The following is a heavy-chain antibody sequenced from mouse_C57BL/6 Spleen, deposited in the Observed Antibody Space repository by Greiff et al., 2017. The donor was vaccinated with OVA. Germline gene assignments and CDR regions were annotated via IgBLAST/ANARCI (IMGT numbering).Heavy chain of an antibody. Sequence: QVQLKQSGAELVRPGTSVKMSCKASGYTFTNYWIGWAKQRPGHGLEWIGDIYPGGGYTNYNEKFKGKATLTADKSSSTAYMQFSSLTSEDSAIYYGARWGVTTGYFDYWGQGTTLTVSS. CDR3: ARWGVTTGYFDY. CDR2: IYPGGGYT. D-gene: IGHD2-2*01. CDR1: GYTFTNYW. J-gene: IGHJ2*01. V-gene: IGHV1-63*01.